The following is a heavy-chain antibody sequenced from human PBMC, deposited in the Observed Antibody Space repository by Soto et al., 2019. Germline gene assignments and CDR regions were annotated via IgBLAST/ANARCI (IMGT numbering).Heavy chain of an antibody. Sequence: QVQLVQSGAEVKKPGASVKVSCKASGYTFTSYGISWVRQAPGQGLEWMGWISAYNGNTNYAQKLQGRVTMTTDTSTSTAYMELRSLRSDDKAVYYCARDDRQWLVDWRGAFDYWGQGTLVTVSS. CDR3: ARDDRQWLVDWRGAFDY. J-gene: IGHJ4*02. CDR2: ISAYNGNT. CDR1: GYTFTSYG. D-gene: IGHD6-19*01. V-gene: IGHV1-18*01.